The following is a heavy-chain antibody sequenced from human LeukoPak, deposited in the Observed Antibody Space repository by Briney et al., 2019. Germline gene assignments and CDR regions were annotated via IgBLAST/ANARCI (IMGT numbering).Heavy chain of an antibody. CDR2: IYYSGST. J-gene: IGHJ3*02. Sequence: SETLSLTCTVSGGSISSHYWSWIRQPPGKGLERIGYIYYSGSTNYNPSLKSRVTISVDTSKNQFSLKLSSVTAADTAVYYCAREPYYYDSSGYLKADAFDIWGQGTMVTVSS. V-gene: IGHV4-59*11. D-gene: IGHD3-22*01. CDR3: AREPYYYDSSGYLKADAFDI. CDR1: GGSISSHY.